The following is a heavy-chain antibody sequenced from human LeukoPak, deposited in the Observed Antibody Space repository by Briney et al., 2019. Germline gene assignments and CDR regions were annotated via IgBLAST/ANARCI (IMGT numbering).Heavy chain of an antibody. CDR2: IYSRGST. V-gene: IGHV4-34*01. CDR3: ARGFADYVWGGYRYSYYFDY. Sequence: SETLSLTCAVYGGSFSGYYWSWIRQPPGKGLEWIGSIYSRGSTYYNPSLKSRVTISVDTSKNQFSLKLSSVTAADTAVYYCARGFADYVWGGYRYSYYFDYWGQGTLVTVSS. J-gene: IGHJ4*02. CDR1: GGSFSGYY. D-gene: IGHD3-16*02.